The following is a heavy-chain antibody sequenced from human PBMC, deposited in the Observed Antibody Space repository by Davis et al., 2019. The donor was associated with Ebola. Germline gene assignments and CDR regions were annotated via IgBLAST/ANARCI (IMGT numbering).Heavy chain of an antibody. CDR1: GYTLTELS. J-gene: IGHJ5*02. V-gene: IGHV1-24*01. Sequence: AASVKVSCKVSGYTLTELSMHWVRQAPGKGLEWMGGFDPEDGETIYAQKFQGRVTMTEDTSTDTAYMELSSLRSEDTAVYYCATVRRPRYYDILTGYYISGSGGWFDPWGQGTLVTVSS. CDR2: FDPEDGET. CDR3: ATVRRPRYYDILTGYYISGSGGWFDP. D-gene: IGHD3-9*01.